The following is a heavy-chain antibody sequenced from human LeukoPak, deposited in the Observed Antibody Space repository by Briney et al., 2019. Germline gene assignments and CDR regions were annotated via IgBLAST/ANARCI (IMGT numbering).Heavy chain of an antibody. D-gene: IGHD6-19*01. CDR2: ISYDGSNK. J-gene: IGHJ4*02. Sequence: TGGSLRLSCAASGFTFSSYGMHWVRQAPGKGLEWVAVISYDGSNKYYADSVKGRFTISRDNSKNTLYLQMNSLRAEDTAVYYCAKDHRVRAGSVDYWGQGTLVTVSS. CDR1: GFTFSSYG. CDR3: AKDHRVRAGSVDY. V-gene: IGHV3-30*18.